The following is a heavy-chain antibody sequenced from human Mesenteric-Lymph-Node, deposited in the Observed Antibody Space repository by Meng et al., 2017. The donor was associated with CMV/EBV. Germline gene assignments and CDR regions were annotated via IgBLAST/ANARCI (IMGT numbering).Heavy chain of an antibody. V-gene: IGHV1-3*02. D-gene: IGHD3-22*01. CDR1: GYTFTSYA. CDR2: SNAGNGNT. CDR3: ARERVVITMDDAFDI. Sequence: ASVKVSCKASGYTFTSYAMHWVRQAPGQRLEWMGWSNAGNGNTKYSQEFQGRVTITRDTSASTAYMELSSLKSEDTAVYYCARERVVITMDDAFDIWGQGTMVTVSS. J-gene: IGHJ3*02.